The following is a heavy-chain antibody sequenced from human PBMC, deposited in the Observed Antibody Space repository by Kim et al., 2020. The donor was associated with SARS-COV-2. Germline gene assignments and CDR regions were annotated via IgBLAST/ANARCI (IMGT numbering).Heavy chain of an antibody. CDR2: ISSSSSII. CDR3: ARGAHMVRGVMFWFDP. CDR1: GFTFSSYS. Sequence: GGSLRLSCAASGFTFSSYSMNWVRQAPGKGLEWVSYISSSSSIIYYADSVKGRFTISRDNAKNSLYLQMNSLRDEDTAVYYCARGAHMVRGVMFWFDPWGQGTLVTVSS. D-gene: IGHD3-10*01. J-gene: IGHJ5*02. V-gene: IGHV3-48*02.